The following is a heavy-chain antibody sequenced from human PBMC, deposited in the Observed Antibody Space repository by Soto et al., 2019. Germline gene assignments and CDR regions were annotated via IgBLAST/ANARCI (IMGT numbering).Heavy chain of an antibody. CDR1: GFTFSSYG. Sequence: QVQLVESGGGVVQPGRSLRLSCAASGFTFSSYGMHWVRQAPGKGLEWVAGISYDGSNKYYDDSVKGRFTISRDNSKNTLYLQMNSLRPEKTSVYYCAKCSPAYCGGVCYCWYFDLWGRGTLVTVSS. CDR3: AKCSPAYCGGVCYCWYFDL. J-gene: IGHJ2*01. D-gene: IGHD2-21*02. CDR2: ISYDGSNK. V-gene: IGHV3-30*18.